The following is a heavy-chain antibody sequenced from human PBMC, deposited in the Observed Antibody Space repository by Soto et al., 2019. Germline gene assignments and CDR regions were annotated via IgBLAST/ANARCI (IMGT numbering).Heavy chain of an antibody. D-gene: IGHD3-10*01. J-gene: IGHJ4*02. Sequence: ASVKVSCKASGYTFTGYYVHWVRQAPGQGLEWMGWINPNSGATIYPQKLQGRVTMTRDTSISTAYMELNSLRFDDTAVYYCASTGNYGSGTSFRVDYWGQGTLVTVSS. V-gene: IGHV1-2*02. CDR1: GYTFTGYY. CDR3: ASTGNYGSGTSFRVDY. CDR2: INPNSGAT.